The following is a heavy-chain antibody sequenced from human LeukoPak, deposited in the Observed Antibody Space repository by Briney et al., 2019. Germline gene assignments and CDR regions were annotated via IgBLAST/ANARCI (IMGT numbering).Heavy chain of an antibody. V-gene: IGHV4-39*01. D-gene: IGHD6-13*01. Sequence: SETLSLTCTVSGGSISSSSYYWGWIRQPPGKGLEWIGSIYYSGSTYYNPSLKSRVTISVDTSKNQFSLKLSSVTAAETAVYYCARQDSSSWIRRWFDPWGQGTLVTVSS. CDR3: ARQDSSSWIRRWFDP. CDR2: IYYSGST. J-gene: IGHJ5*02. CDR1: GGSISSSSYY.